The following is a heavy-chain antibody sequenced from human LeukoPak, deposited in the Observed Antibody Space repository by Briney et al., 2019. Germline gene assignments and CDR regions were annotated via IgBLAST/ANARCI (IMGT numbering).Heavy chain of an antibody. CDR1: GGSISSSIYY. CDR2: IYYSGST. V-gene: IGHV4-39*01. D-gene: IGHD3-22*01. CDR3: ARSVRQVVSTFDY. Sequence: SETLSLTCAVSGGSISSSIYYWGWIRQPPGKGLEWIGSIYYSGSTYYNPSLKSRVTISVDTSKNQFSLKLGSVTAADTAVYYCARSVRQVVSTFDYWGQGTLVTVSS. J-gene: IGHJ4*02.